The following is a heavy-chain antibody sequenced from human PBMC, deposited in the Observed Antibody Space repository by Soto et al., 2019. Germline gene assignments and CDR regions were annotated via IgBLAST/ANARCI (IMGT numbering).Heavy chain of an antibody. V-gene: IGHV1-2*04. D-gene: IGHD4-17*01. CDR3: ARETDYATPFDY. CDR1: AYNFTGYY. Sequence: ASVKVSCKATAYNFTGYYMHLVRRAPGQGRGWMGWINPNSGGTNYAQKFQGWVIMTRDMSISTAYMELSSLRSEDTAVYYCARETDYATPFDYWGQGTLVTVSS. CDR2: INPNSGGT. J-gene: IGHJ4*02.